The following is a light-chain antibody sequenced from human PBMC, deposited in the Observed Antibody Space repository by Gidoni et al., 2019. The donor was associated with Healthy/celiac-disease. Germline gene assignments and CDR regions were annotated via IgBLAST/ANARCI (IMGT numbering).Light chain of an antibody. CDR3: AAWDDSLNGVV. J-gene: IGLJ2*01. CDR1: SSNIGTNT. CDR2: SDN. Sequence: QSVLTQPPSAAGTPGQRVTISCSGSSSNIGTNTVNWYKQLPGTAPKLLIYSDNQRPSGVPDRFSGSKSGTSASLAISGLQSEDEAAYYCAAWDDSLNGVVFGGGTKLTVL. V-gene: IGLV1-44*01.